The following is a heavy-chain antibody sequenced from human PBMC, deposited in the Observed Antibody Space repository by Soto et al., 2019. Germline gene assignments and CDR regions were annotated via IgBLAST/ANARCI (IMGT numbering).Heavy chain of an antibody. J-gene: IGHJ5*02. CDR3: ASGIRGVGAAGAVAWFDP. V-gene: IGHV4-34*01. CDR2: INHVGNT. CDR1: GFTVSNNY. Sequence: GSLRLSCAVSGFTVSNNYMSWVRQAPGKGLEWIGEINHVGNTNYNPSLKSRVTISVDPSKKQFSLNLSSVTAADTAVYYCASGIRGVGAAGAVAWFDPWGQGTLVTVSS. D-gene: IGHD6-13*01.